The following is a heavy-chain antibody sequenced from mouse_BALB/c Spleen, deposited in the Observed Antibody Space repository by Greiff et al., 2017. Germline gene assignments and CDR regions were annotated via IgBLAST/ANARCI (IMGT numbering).Heavy chain of an antibody. Sequence: EVQLQQSGTVLARPGASVKMSCKASGYSFTSYWMHWVKQRPGQGLEWIGAIYPGNSDTSYNQKFKGKAKLTAVTSASTAYMELSSLTNEDSAVYYCTRGENYRYGGAMDYWGQGTSVTVSS. V-gene: IGHV1-5*01. CDR3: TRGENYRYGGAMDY. CDR2: IYPGNSDT. J-gene: IGHJ4*01. D-gene: IGHD2-14*01. CDR1: GYSFTSYW.